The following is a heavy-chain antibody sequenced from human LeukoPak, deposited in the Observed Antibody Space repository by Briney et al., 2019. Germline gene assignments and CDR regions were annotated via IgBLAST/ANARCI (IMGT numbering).Heavy chain of an antibody. D-gene: IGHD2-15*01. J-gene: IGHJ5*02. CDR2: ISSTGRTI. Sequence: PGGSLRLSCAASGFTFSSYGMSWVRQAPGKGLEWVSFISSTGRTIKYADSLEGRFTISRDNARTSLYLQMNSLRVDDTAVYYCAVSPFAAAPSSSWGQGTLVTISS. V-gene: IGHV3-48*04. CDR1: GFTFSSYG. CDR3: AVSPFAAAPSSS.